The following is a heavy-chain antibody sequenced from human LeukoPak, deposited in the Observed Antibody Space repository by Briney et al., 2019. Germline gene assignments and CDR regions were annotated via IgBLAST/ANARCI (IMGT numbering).Heavy chain of an antibody. Sequence: GGSLRLSCAASGFTFSTYAMHWVRQAPGKGLEHVSSITSEGGTTYYANSVKGRFTISRDNSKNTLYLQMGSLRDEDMSVYYCARDESGYSSEWGQGTLVTVSS. CDR1: GFTFSTYA. CDR2: ITSEGGTT. J-gene: IGHJ4*02. CDR3: ARDESGYSSE. D-gene: IGHD6-19*01. V-gene: IGHV3-64*01.